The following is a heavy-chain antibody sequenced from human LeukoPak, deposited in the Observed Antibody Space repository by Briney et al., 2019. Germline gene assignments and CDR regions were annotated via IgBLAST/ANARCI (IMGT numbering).Heavy chain of an antibody. V-gene: IGHV1-18*01. CDR3: ARDSSRAVAGTRGFDP. D-gene: IGHD6-19*01. Sequence: EASVKVSCKASGYSFNSQGMNWVRQAPGQGLEWMGWISAYNGNTNYAQKLQGRVTMTTDTSTSTAYMELRSLRSDDTAVYYCARDSSRAVAGTRGFDPWGQGTLVTVSS. J-gene: IGHJ5*02. CDR2: ISAYNGNT. CDR1: GYSFNSQG.